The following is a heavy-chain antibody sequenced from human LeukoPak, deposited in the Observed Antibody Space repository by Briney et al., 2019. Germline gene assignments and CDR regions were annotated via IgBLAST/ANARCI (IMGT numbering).Heavy chain of an antibody. V-gene: IGHV3-30*02. CDR3: AKNYYDSSGYLIGDY. D-gene: IGHD3-22*01. J-gene: IGHJ4*02. CDR2: IRYDGSNK. CDR1: GFTFSTYG. Sequence: GGSLRLSCAASGFTFSTYGIHWVRQAPGKGLEWVAFIRYDGSNKYYADSVKGRFTISRDNSKNTLYLQMNSLRAEDTAVYYCAKNYYDSSGYLIGDYWGQGTLVTVSS.